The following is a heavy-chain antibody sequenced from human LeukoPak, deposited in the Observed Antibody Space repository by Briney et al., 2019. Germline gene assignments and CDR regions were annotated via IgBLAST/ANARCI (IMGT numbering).Heavy chain of an antibody. CDR1: GGTFSSYA. J-gene: IGHJ6*04. CDR3: ARGRTGIAAAGTSDYYYGMDV. CDR2: IIPIFGTA. V-gene: IGHV1-69*06. Sequence: SVKVFCKASGGTFSSYAISWVRQAPGQGLEWMGGIIPIFGTANYAQKFQGRVTITADKSTSTAYMELSSLRSEDTAVYYCARGRTGIAAAGTSDYYYGMDVWGKGTTVTVSS. D-gene: IGHD6-13*01.